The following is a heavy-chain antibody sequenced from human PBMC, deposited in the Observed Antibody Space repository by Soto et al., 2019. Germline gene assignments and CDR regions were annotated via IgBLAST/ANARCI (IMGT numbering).Heavy chain of an antibody. CDR1: GFSLSTSGAG. CDR2: ISWKDEK. Sequence: QITLKESGPTLVKPTQTLTVTCTFSGFSLSTSGAGVGWIRQSPGKAPEWLALISWKDEKRYNPGLKSRLTITKDTSKNQLVLTMTDLHPVDTATYFCAHRYGGNYYRWYFDSWGQGTLVTVSS. D-gene: IGHD1-26*01. V-gene: IGHV2-5*01. J-gene: IGHJ4*02. CDR3: AHRYGGNYYRWYFDS.